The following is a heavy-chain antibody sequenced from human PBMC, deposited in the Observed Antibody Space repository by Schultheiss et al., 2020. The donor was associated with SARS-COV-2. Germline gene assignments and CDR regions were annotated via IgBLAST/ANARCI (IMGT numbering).Heavy chain of an antibody. CDR2: ISWNSGSI. CDR3: ARDPSSIAAAVLYYYYGMDV. V-gene: IGHV3-9*01. Sequence: GGSLRLSCAASGFTFDDYAMHWVRQAPGKGLEWVSGISWNSGSIGYADSVKGRFTISRDNSKNTLYLQMNSLRAEDTAVYYCARDPSSIAAAVLYYYYGMDVWGQGTTVTVSS. D-gene: IGHD6-13*01. CDR1: GFTFDDYA. J-gene: IGHJ6*02.